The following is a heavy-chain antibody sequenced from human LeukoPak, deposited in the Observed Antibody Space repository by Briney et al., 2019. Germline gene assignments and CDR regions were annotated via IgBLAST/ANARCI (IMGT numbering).Heavy chain of an antibody. CDR2: INHSGST. CDR3: ARAKSGYSYGHYYYYYGMDV. CDR1: GGSFSGYY. J-gene: IGHJ6*02. D-gene: IGHD5-18*01. Sequence: SETLSLTCAVYGGSFSGYYWSWIRQPPGKGLEWIWEINHSGSTNYNPSLTSRVTISVDTSKNQFSLKLSSVTAADTAVYYCARAKSGYSYGHYYYYYGMDVWGQGTTVTVSS. V-gene: IGHV4-34*01.